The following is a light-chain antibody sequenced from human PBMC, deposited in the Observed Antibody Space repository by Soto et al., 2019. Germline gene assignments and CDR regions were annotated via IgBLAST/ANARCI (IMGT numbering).Light chain of an antibody. CDR1: QSISTW. V-gene: IGKV1-39*01. Sequence: DNPVNMSPAALSASVGDRVTITCRASQSISTWLAWFQQKPGKALKLLIYAASSLQSGVPSRFSGSGSGTDFTLTISSLQPEDFATYYCQQSYSPPQPFGQGTKVDIK. J-gene: IGKJ1*01. CDR2: AAS. CDR3: QQSYSPPQP.